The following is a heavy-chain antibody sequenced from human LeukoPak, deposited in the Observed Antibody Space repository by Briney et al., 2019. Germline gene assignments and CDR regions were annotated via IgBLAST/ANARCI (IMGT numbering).Heavy chain of an antibody. J-gene: IGHJ6*04. CDR1: GFTFSSYG. CDR2: ISSSGSTI. D-gene: IGHD3-10*02. V-gene: IGHV3-48*04. CDR3: AELGITMIGGV. Sequence: GGSLRLSCAASGFTFSSYGMHWVRQAPGKGLEWVSYISSSGSTIYYADSVKGRFTISRDNAKNSLYLQMNSLRAEDTAVYYCAELGITMIGGVWGKGTTVTISS.